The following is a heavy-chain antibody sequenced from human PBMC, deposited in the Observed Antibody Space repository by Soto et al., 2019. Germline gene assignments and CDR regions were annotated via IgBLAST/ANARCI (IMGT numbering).Heavy chain of an antibody. J-gene: IGHJ6*01. Sequence: VASVKVSCKASGYTFTSYDINWVRQATGKGLEWMGWKNPHSGTTGYAQKLQSRVTITINNSISTFYMELSSLVSQDTAVYYCSTAGSSGWYFSYYYYGMDVWGQVTTVTVSP. CDR1: GYTFTSYD. V-gene: IGHV1-8*01. CDR2: KNPHSGTT. D-gene: IGHD6-19*01. CDR3: STAGSSGWYFSYYYYGMDV.